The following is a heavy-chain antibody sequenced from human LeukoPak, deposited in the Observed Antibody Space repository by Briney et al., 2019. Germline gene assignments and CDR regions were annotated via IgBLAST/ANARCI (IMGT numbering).Heavy chain of an antibody. D-gene: IGHD2-15*01. CDR2: INGDGSYA. J-gene: IGHJ4*02. V-gene: IGHV3-74*01. CDR1: GFTFGNFW. Sequence: GGSLRLSCAASGFTFGNFWMHLIRQGPGKGLLWVARINGDGSYADYAESVQGRFTVSRDNAKNTLYLQMDSLRVEDTAVYHCVSGTAALAPAMTYWGRGTLVTVSS. CDR3: VSGTAALAPAMTY.